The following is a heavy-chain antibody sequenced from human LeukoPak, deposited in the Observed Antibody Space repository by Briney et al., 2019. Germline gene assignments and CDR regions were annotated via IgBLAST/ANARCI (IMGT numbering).Heavy chain of an antibody. J-gene: IGHJ4*02. CDR1: GYTFTGYY. D-gene: IGHD3-22*01. CDR3: ARDKEILIYFDSSGYYFDY. CDR2: INPNSGGT. Sequence: ASVKVSYKASGYTFTGYYMHWVRQAPGQGLEWMGWINPNSGGTNYAQKFQGRVTMTRDTSISTAYMELSRLRSDDTAVYYCARDKEILIYFDSSGYYFDYWGQGTLVTVSS. V-gene: IGHV1-2*02.